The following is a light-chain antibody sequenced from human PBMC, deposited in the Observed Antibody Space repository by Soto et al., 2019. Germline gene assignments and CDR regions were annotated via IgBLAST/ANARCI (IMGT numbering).Light chain of an antibody. CDR1: QSLIHSDGNTY. CDR2: KVS. V-gene: IGKV2-30*02. CDR3: MQGTRWPWT. Sequence: DVVMTQSPLSLPVTLGQPASISCSSSQSLIHSDGNTYLNWFHQRPGQSPRRLLYKVSDRDSGVPDRFSGSGSGTDFSLKISRVEAEYVGVYYCMQGTRWPWTFGQGTEVGIK. J-gene: IGKJ1*01.